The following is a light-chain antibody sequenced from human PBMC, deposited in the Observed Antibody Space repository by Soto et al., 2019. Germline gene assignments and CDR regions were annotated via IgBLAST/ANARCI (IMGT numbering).Light chain of an antibody. CDR3: QQHYQWPIT. CDR1: QTVGAS. Sequence: EIVLTQSPGTLSLSPGGRASLSCRASQTVGASLAWYQQKPGQAPRLLFYRISTRATGIPARFSGSGSGTEFTLTINSLQSEDFAVYYCQQHYQWPITFGQGTRLEIK. CDR2: RIS. V-gene: IGKV3D-15*01. J-gene: IGKJ5*01.